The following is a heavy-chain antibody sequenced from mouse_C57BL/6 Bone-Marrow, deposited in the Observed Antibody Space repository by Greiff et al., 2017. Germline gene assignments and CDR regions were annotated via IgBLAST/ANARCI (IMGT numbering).Heavy chain of an antibody. V-gene: IGHV14-4*01. CDR1: GFNIKDDY. Sequence: EVKLQESGAELVRPGASVKLSCTASGFNIKDDYMHWVKQRPEQGLEWIGWIDPENGDTEYASKFQGKATITADTSSNTAYLPLSSLTSEDTAVYYCTRTTVVASSFDYWGQGTTLTVSS. D-gene: IGHD1-1*01. J-gene: IGHJ2*01. CDR2: IDPENGDT. CDR3: TRTTVVASSFDY.